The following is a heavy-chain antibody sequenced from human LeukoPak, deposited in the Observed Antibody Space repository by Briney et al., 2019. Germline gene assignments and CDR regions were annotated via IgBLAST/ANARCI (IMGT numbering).Heavy chain of an antibody. J-gene: IGHJ4*02. Sequence: ASVKVSCKASGGTFSSYAISWVRRAPGQGLEWMGGIIPIFGTANYAQKFQGRVTITTDESTSTAYMELSSLRAEDTAVYYCAREGVAGLNYFDYWGQGTLVTVSS. V-gene: IGHV1-69*05. CDR2: IIPIFGTA. CDR1: GGTFSSYA. CDR3: AREGVAGLNYFDY. D-gene: IGHD3-10*01.